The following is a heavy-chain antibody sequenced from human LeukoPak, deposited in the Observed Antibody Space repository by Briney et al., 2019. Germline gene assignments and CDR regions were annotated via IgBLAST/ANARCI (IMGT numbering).Heavy chain of an antibody. CDR2: IKPNSGDT. V-gene: IGHV1-2*02. CDR3: ARVYPIIAAHYYYYYMDV. J-gene: IGHJ6*03. CDR1: GYSFADYY. D-gene: IGHD6-6*01. Sequence: ASVKVSCKASGYSFADYYMHWVRQAPGQGLEWMGWIKPNSGDTRSAQKFQGRVTMTRDTSISTAYMELSRLRSDDTAVYYCARVYPIIAAHYYYYYMDVWGKGTTVTVSS.